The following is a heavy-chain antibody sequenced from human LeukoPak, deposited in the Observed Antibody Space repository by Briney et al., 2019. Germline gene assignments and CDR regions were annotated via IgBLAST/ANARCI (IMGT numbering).Heavy chain of an antibody. D-gene: IGHD6-13*01. J-gene: IGHJ4*02. CDR1: GFTFSSYA. Sequence: SGGSLRLSCAASGFTFSSYAMSWVRQAPGKGLEWVSAISGSGGSTYYADSVKGRFTISRDNSKNTLYLQMNSLRAEDTAVYYCAKELTPNLIAAAGPFDYWGQGTLVTVSS. CDR2: ISGSGGST. CDR3: AKELTPNLIAAAGPFDY. V-gene: IGHV3-23*01.